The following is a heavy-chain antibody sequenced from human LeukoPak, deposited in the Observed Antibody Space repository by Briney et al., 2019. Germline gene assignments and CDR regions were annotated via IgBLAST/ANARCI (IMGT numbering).Heavy chain of an antibody. D-gene: IGHD3-10*01. CDR1: GFTFSSYG. J-gene: IGHJ4*02. V-gene: IGHV3-30*03. Sequence: GGSLRLSCAASGFTFSSYGMHWVRQAPGKGLEWVAVISYDGSNKYYADSVKGRFTISRDNSKNTLYLQMNSLRAEDTAVYYCARDYGSGSYYAAQAENWGQGTLVTVSS. CDR3: ARDYGSGSYYAAQAEN. CDR2: ISYDGSNK.